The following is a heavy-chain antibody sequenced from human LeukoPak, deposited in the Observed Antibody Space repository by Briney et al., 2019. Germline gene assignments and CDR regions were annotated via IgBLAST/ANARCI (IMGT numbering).Heavy chain of an antibody. Sequence: PGGSLRLSCAASGFTFSSYGMHWVRQAPGKGLEWVAFIQFDGSNNNYADSVKGRFTISRDNSKNTLYLQMNSLRAEDTAVYYCARCSGYGMDVWGQGTTVTVSS. CDR2: IQFDGSNN. CDR3: ARCSGYGMDV. V-gene: IGHV3-30*02. D-gene: IGHD3-10*02. CDR1: GFTFSSYG. J-gene: IGHJ6*02.